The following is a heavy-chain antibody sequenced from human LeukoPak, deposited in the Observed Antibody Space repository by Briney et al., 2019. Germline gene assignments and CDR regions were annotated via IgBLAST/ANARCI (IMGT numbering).Heavy chain of an antibody. Sequence: EASVKVSCKASGYTFTDYYIHWVRQAPGQGLEWMGGIIPIFGIPDSAQKFQGRLTITADESTTTAYMELSSLRSDDTAIYYCALRGNYYYYYMDVWGKGTTVTISS. CDR1: GYTFTDYY. J-gene: IGHJ6*03. V-gene: IGHV1-69*13. CDR3: ALRGNYYYYYMDV. CDR2: IIPIFGIP.